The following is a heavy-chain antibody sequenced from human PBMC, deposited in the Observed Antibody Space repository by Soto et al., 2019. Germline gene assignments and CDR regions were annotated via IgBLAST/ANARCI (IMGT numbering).Heavy chain of an antibody. CDR2: ILHDGSNE. J-gene: IGHJ6*02. CDR3: AKSRDGYSFYFYYGMDV. Sequence: QVQLEESGGGVVQPGRSRRLSCAASGLNFSHYNMHWVRQAPGKGLEWVALILHDGSNEYYADSVKGRFTISRDNSKNTLYLQMKSLRAEDTAVYYCAKSRDGYSFYFYYGMDVWGQGTTVTVSS. CDR1: GLNFSHYN. V-gene: IGHV3-30*18. D-gene: IGHD4-4*01.